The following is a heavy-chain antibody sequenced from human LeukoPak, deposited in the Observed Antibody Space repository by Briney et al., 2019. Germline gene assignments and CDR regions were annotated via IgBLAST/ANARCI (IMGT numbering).Heavy chain of an antibody. CDR2: INPNSGEN. D-gene: IGHD1-1*01. J-gene: IGHJ2*01. Sequence: VASVKVSCKASGYTFTGYYKHWVRQAPGQGLEWMGRINPNSGENNYAKKFQGRVTITRDTSISTAYMELSRLRPDDTAVYYCAREVSTTGPRYIDLWGRGALVTVSS. CDR3: AREVSTTGPRYIDL. V-gene: IGHV1-2*06. CDR1: GYTFTGYY.